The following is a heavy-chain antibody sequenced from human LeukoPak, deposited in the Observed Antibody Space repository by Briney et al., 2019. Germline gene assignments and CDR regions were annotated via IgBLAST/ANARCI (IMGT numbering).Heavy chain of an antibody. CDR3: AKGVVVPAAAVWDAFDI. D-gene: IGHD2-2*01. CDR1: GFTFSSYA. J-gene: IGHJ3*02. Sequence: GGSLRLSCAASGFTFSSYAMSWVRQAPGKGLEWVSAISGSGGSTYYADSVKGRFTISRDNSKNTLYLQMNSLRAEDTAVYYCAKGVVVPAAAVWDAFDIWGQGTMVTVSS. CDR2: ISGSGGST. V-gene: IGHV3-23*01.